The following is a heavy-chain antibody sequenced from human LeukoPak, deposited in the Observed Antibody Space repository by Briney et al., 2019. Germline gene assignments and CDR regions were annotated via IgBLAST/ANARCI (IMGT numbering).Heavy chain of an antibody. CDR1: GFTFSSYS. D-gene: IGHD3-9*01. V-gene: IGHV3-21*01. CDR2: ISSSSSYI. Sequence: GESLRLSCAASGFTFSSYSMNWVRQAPGKGLEWVSSISSSSSYIYYADSVKGRFTISRDNAKNSLYLQMNSLRAEDTAVYYCARDEAYDILTGYYIPRHFDYWGQGTLVTVSS. J-gene: IGHJ4*02. CDR3: ARDEAYDILTGYYIPRHFDY.